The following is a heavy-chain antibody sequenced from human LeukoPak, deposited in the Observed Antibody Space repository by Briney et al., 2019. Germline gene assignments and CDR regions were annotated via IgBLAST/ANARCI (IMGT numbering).Heavy chain of an antibody. CDR2: IYPGDSDI. CDR3: ARRHTGASGRYNRFDP. V-gene: IGHV5-51*01. J-gene: IGHJ5*02. CDR1: GYSFTNYW. Sequence: GESLKISCKGSGYSFTNYWIAWVRQMPRKGLERMGIIYPGDSDIRYSPSFEGQVTISADESISTAFLQWKSLKASDTAMYYCARRHTGASGRYNRFDPWGQGTLVTVSS. D-gene: IGHD1-26*01.